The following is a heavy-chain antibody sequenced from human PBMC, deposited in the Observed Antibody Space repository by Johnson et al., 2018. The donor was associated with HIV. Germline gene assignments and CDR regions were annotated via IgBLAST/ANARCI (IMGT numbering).Heavy chain of an antibody. CDR1: GFTFGRYW. D-gene: IGHD4-11*01. J-gene: IGHJ3*02. CDR2: INADGRST. V-gene: IGHV3-74*02. CDR3: ASPQGGDYPQDDAFHI. Sequence: VQLVESGGGLVQPGGSLRLSCAASGFTFGRYWMHWVRQAPGKGLVWVSRINADGRSTTYADSVKGRFTISRDNAQNTLYLQMNSLRAEDTAVYYCASPQGGDYPQDDAFHIWGQGTVVTVSS.